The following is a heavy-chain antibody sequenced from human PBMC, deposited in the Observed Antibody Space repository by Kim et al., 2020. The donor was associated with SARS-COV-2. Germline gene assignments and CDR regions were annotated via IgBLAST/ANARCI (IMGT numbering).Heavy chain of an antibody. CDR2: IKSKTDGGTT. V-gene: IGHV3-15*01. J-gene: IGHJ4*02. CDR3: TTGISSAVRGSPAVDY. CDR1: GFTFSNAW. Sequence: GGSLRLSCAASGFTFSNAWMSWVRQAPGKGLEWVGRIKSKTDGGTTDYVAPVKGRFTISRDDSKNTLYLQMNSLKTEDTAVYYCTTGISSAVRGSPAVDYWGQGTLVTVSS. D-gene: IGHD3-10*01.